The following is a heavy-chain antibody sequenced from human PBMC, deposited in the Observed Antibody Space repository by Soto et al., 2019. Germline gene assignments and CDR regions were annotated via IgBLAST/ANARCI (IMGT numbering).Heavy chain of an antibody. V-gene: IGHV3-7*01. CDR2: IKQDGSEM. D-gene: IGHD6-19*01. CDR1: RFTFSNYW. J-gene: IGHJ4*02. Sequence: TGGSLRLSCSASRFTFSNYWMSWVRQAPGKGLEWVGNIKQDGSEMYYVDSVKGRFTISRDNAKNSVYLQMNSLRVDDTAVYFCAGENVAVPAYFWGQGTLVTVSS. CDR3: AGENVAVPAYF.